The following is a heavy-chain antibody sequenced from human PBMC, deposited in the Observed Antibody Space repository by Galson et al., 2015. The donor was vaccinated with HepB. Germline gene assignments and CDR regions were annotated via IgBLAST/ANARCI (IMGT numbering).Heavy chain of an antibody. V-gene: IGHV3-30-3*01. J-gene: IGHJ4*02. CDR2: ISYDGYNK. CDR3: ARSGLWNSGYYSGLDY. CDR1: AFSFSTYA. D-gene: IGHD3-22*01. Sequence: SLRLSCAASAFSFSTYAMHWVRQAPGKGLEWVAFISYDGYNKYYADSVKGRFTISRDNSKSTLYLQMNSLRAEDTAVYYCARSGLWNSGYYSGLDYWGQGTLVTVSS.